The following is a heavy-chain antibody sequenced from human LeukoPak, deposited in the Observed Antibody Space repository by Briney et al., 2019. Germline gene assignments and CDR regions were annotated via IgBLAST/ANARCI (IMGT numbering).Heavy chain of an antibody. CDR3: ARGVPAARGRFDY. Sequence: SVKVSCKASGGTFSSYAITWVRQAPGQGLEWMGGIIPIFGTANYAQKFQGRVTITTDESTSTAYMELSSLTSEDTAVYYCARGVPAARGRFDYWAQGTLVTVSS. V-gene: IGHV1-69*05. D-gene: IGHD2-2*01. CDR1: GGTFSSYA. J-gene: IGHJ4*02. CDR2: IIPIFGTA.